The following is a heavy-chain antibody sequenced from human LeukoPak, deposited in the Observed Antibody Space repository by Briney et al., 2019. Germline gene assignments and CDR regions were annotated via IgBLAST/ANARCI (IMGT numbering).Heavy chain of an antibody. CDR3: AKGIVVVPAAMTGSFDYYYYGMDV. J-gene: IGHJ6*02. CDR1: GFIFSSYG. D-gene: IGHD2-2*01. V-gene: IGHV3-33*06. CDR2: IWYDGSNK. Sequence: PGGSLRLSCAASGFIFSSYGMHWVRQAPGKGLEWVAVIWYDGSNKYYADSVKGRFTISRDNSKNTLYLQMNSLRAEDTAVYYCAKGIVVVPAAMTGSFDYYYYGMDVWGQGTTVTVSS.